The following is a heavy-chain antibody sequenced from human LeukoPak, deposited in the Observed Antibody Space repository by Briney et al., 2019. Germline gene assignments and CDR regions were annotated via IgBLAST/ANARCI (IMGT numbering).Heavy chain of an antibody. CDR1: GYTFSSYG. J-gene: IGHJ5*02. CDR2: ISGYSGNT. CDR3: ARSCPGELLLFCYLMGFDP. D-gene: IGHD2-15*01. Sequence: GASVKVSCKTSGYTFSSYGISWVRQAPGQGLEWMGWISGYSGNTNYAQKLQGRVTMTTDTSTRTAYMELRSLGSDDTAVYYCARSCPGELLLFCYLMGFDPWGQGTLVTVSS. V-gene: IGHV1-18*01.